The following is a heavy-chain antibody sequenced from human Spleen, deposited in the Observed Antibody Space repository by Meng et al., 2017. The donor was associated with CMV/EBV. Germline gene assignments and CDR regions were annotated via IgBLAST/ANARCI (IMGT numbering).Heavy chain of an antibody. CDR2: IYTSGST. Sequence: QWQVQGAGPGLVKPSETLSLTCTVSGGSISSYYWSWIRQPAGKGLEWIGRIYTSGSTNYNPSLKSRVTMSVDTSKNQFSLKLSSVTAADTAVYYCARGPWGGSYSALPFDYWGQGTLVTVSS. D-gene: IGHD1-26*01. V-gene: IGHV4-4*07. CDR1: GGSISSYY. CDR3: ARGPWGGSYSALPFDY. J-gene: IGHJ4*02.